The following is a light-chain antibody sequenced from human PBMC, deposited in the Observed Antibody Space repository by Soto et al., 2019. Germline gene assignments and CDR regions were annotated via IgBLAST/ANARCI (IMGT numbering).Light chain of an antibody. CDR3: QSYDSSLSGAV. J-gene: IGLJ3*02. Sequence: QSVLTQPPSVSGAPGQRVTISCTGSSSNIGATYVHWYQQLPGTAPKLIIYGNSNRPSGVPDRFSGSKSGTSASLAITGLQAEDEADYYCQSYDSSLSGAVFGGGTKLTVL. CDR2: GNS. CDR1: SSNIGATY. V-gene: IGLV1-40*01.